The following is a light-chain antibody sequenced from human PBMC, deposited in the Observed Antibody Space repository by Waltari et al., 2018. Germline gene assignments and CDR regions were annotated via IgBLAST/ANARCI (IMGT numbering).Light chain of an antibody. CDR1: QGVLYNFNNKNY. V-gene: IGKV4-1*01. CDR2: WAS. CDR3: QQYLTLPYS. Sequence: EMTQSPDSLPVSLGERATINCKSSQGVLYNFNNKNYLAWFQLKPGQPPKLLIRWASTREPGVPDRFSGSGSGTDFTLTISSLQTEDVAVYYCQQYLTLPYSFGQGTKLEIK. J-gene: IGKJ2*03.